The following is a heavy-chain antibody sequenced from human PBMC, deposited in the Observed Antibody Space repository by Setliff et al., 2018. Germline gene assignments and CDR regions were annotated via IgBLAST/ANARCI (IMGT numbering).Heavy chain of an antibody. CDR2: FSSSGSI. Sequence: LSLSCAASGFTFSSHTMNWVRQGPGKGLEWVAYFSSSGSISYANSVKGRFTISRDNAKNSLYLQMNSLRVEDTAVYYCARDGGMGMVKGYYYGLDAWGPGTSVTVSS. J-gene: IGHJ6*02. CDR3: ARDGGMGMVKGYYYGLDA. D-gene: IGHD5-18*01. V-gene: IGHV3-48*03. CDR1: GFTFSSHT.